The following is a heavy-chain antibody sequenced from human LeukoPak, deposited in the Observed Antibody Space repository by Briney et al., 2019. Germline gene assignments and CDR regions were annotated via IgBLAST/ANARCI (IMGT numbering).Heavy chain of an antibody. D-gene: IGHD1-14*01. CDR1: GFIFDDYS. J-gene: IGHJ4*02. Sequence: GGSLRLSCAASGFIFDDYSMNWVRQAPGKGLEWVSGIKWNGGSTGYADSVKGRFTISRDNAKNFLYLQMNSLRAEDTAVYYCARGYIGTGACGGFDYWGQGTLVTVSS. CDR2: IKWNGGST. CDR3: ARGYIGTGACGGFDY. V-gene: IGHV3-20*04.